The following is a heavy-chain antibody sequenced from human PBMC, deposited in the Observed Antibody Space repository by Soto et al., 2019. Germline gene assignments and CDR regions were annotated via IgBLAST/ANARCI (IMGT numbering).Heavy chain of an antibody. V-gene: IGHV3-74*01. D-gene: IGHD1-26*01. CDR2: INSDGSST. Sequence: EVQLVESGGGLVQPGGSLRVSCAASGFTFSSYWMHWVRQAPGKGLVWVSRINSDGSSTGYAYSVEGRFTISRDNAKNTLYLQRNSLRGDDTAVYYCATEGKGGPMDYWGQGTLVTVSS. J-gene: IGHJ4*02. CDR1: GFTFSSYW. CDR3: ATEGKGGPMDY.